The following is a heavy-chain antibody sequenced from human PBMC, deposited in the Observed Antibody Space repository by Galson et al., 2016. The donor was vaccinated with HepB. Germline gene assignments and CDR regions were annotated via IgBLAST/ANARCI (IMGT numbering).Heavy chain of an antibody. Sequence: ETLSLTCAVYGGAFSGQYWSWIRQPPGKGLEWIGEINRSGNTNYNQSLKSRITMSVDTSKNQFSLKLSSVTAADTSVYFCANPRRFWSRYYDYWAQGTLVTVSS. J-gene: IGHJ4*02. V-gene: IGHV4-34*01. CDR3: ANPRRFWSRYYDY. CDR1: GGAFSGQY. D-gene: IGHD3-3*01. CDR2: INRSGNT.